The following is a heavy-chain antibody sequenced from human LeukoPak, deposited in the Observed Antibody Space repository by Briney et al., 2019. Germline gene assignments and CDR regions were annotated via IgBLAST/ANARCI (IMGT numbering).Heavy chain of an antibody. CDR2: IYSSGST. D-gene: IGHD3-22*01. V-gene: IGHV4-4*08. J-gene: IGHJ4*02. Sequence: SETLSLTCVVSGDSLSSYSWSWIRQPPGKGLEWIGRIYSSGSTIYNPSLKSRVTISVDTSKNQFSLKVSSVTAADTAVYYCARDRSDGSGYYGYYFDYWGQGTLVSVSS. CDR1: GDSLSSYS. CDR3: ARDRSDGSGYYGYYFDY.